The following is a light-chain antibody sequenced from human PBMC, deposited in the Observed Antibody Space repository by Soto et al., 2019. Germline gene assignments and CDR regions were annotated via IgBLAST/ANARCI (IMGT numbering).Light chain of an antibody. CDR2: GAS. J-gene: IGKJ2*01. V-gene: IGKV3-15*01. CDR3: QQYNNWPPYT. CDR1: QSVSNN. Sequence: EIVMTQSPATLSLSPGERATLYCRASQSVSNNLAWYQQKPGQAPRLLIYGASTRATGIPARFSGSGSRTEFTLTICSLQSEDFAVYYCQQYNNWPPYTFGQGTKLEIK.